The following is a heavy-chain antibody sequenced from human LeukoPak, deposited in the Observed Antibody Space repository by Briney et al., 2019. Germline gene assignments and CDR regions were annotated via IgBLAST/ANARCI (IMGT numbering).Heavy chain of an antibody. V-gene: IGHV4-39*01. CDR3: ARQTLDCSGGSCYGYFDY. J-gene: IGHJ4*02. CDR1: GGSISSSSYY. Sequence: PSETLSLTCTVSGGSISSSSYYWGWIRQPPGKGLEWIGSIYYSGSTYYNPSLKSRVTISVDTSKNQFSLKLSSVTAADTAVYYCARQTLDCSGGSCYGYFDYWGLGTLVTVSS. D-gene: IGHD2-15*01. CDR2: IYYSGST.